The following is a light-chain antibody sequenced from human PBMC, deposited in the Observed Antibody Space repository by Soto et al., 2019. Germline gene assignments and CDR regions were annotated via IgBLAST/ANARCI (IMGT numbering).Light chain of an antibody. J-gene: IGKJ1*01. CDR1: QSIGSS. V-gene: IGKV3-15*01. CDR2: GAS. Sequence: EIVMTQSPATLSVSPGESVTLCCRASQSIGSSLAWYQQKSGQAPRILIYGASTRATGVRPRFSGRGSGTEFTLTISSLQSEDSAVYYCQQYNNWPPRTFGPGTKVDIK. CDR3: QQYNNWPPRT.